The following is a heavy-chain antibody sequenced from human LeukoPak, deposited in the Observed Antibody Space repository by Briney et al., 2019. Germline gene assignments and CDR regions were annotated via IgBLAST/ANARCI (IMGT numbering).Heavy chain of an antibody. Sequence: GGSLRLSCAASGYTFSSYAMSWVRQAPGKGLEWVSAISGSGGSTYYADSVKGRFTISRDNSKNTLYLQMNSLRAEDTAVYYCAKGPGVGYCSSTSCYLGAFDIWGQGTMVTVSS. D-gene: IGHD2-2*03. CDR1: GYTFSSYA. V-gene: IGHV3-23*01. CDR3: AKGPGVGYCSSTSCYLGAFDI. CDR2: ISGSGGST. J-gene: IGHJ3*02.